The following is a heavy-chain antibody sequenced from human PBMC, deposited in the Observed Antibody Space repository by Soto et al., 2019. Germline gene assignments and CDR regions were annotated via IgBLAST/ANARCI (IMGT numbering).Heavy chain of an antibody. V-gene: IGHV4-59*01. D-gene: IGHD5-18*01. J-gene: IGHJ4*02. Sequence: QVQLQESGPGLVKPSETLSLTCTVSGGSISSYYWSWIRQPPGKGLEWIGYIYYSGSTNYNPSLKSRVTISVDTSKNQFSLKLSSVTAADTAVYYCAGITGGYSYGYFDYWGQGTLVTVSS. CDR2: IYYSGST. CDR3: AGITGGYSYGYFDY. CDR1: GGSISSYY.